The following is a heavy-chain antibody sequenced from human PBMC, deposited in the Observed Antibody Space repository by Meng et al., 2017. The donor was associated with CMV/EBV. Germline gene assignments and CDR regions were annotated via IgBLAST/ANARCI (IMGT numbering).Heavy chain of an antibody. V-gene: IGHV1-18*01. CDR3: ARDDLKYSGSYSTDY. J-gene: IGHJ4*02. CDR2: ISAYNGNT. Sequence: ASVKVSCKASGYTFTSYGISWVRQAPGQGLEWMGWISAYNGNTNYAQKLQGRVTMTKDTSTSTAYMELRSLRSDDTAVYYCARDDLKYSGSYSTDYWGQGTLVTVSS. CDR1: GYTFTSYG. D-gene: IGHD1-26*01.